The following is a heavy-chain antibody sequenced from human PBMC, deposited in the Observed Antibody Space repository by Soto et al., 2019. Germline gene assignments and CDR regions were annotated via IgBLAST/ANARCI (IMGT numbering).Heavy chain of an antibody. CDR3: ARYVWGSYYVDY. Sequence: SVKVSCKASGGTFSSYAISWVRQAPGQGLEWMGGIIPIFGTANYAQKFQGRVTITADKSTSTAYMELSSLRSEDTAVYYCARYVWGSYYVDYWGQGTLVTVSS. V-gene: IGHV1-69*06. CDR2: IIPIFGTA. D-gene: IGHD3-16*01. J-gene: IGHJ4*02. CDR1: GGTFSSYA.